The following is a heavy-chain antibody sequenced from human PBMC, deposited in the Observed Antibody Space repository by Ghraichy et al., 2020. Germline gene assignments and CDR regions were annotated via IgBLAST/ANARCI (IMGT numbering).Heavy chain of an antibody. D-gene: IGHD3-10*01. J-gene: IGHJ4*02. CDR3: ARDETLLWFGVRTGGDY. CDR1: GFTFSSYW. V-gene: IGHV3-74*01. CDR2: INSDGSST. Sequence: GGSLRLSCAASGFTFSSYWMHWVRQAPGKGLVWVSRINSDGSSTSYADSVKGRFTISRDNAKNTLYLQMNSLRAEDTAVYYCARDETLLWFGVRTGGDYWGQGPLVTVSS.